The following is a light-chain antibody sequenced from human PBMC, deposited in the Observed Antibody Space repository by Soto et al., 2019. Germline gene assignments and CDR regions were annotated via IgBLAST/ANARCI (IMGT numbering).Light chain of an antibody. CDR1: RSDVGGYNY. Sequence: QSALTQPASVSGSPGQSITISCTETRSDVGGYNYVSWYQQHPGKAPKLMIYDVSNRPSGVSNRFSGSKSGNTASLTISGLQAEDEADYYCSSYTSSSTLGVFGGGTQLTVL. J-gene: IGLJ2*01. CDR3: SSYTSSSTLGV. CDR2: DVS. V-gene: IGLV2-14*01.